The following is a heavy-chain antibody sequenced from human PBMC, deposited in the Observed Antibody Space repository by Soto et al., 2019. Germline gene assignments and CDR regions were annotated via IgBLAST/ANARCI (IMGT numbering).Heavy chain of an antibody. J-gene: IGHJ4*02. V-gene: IGHV4-34*01. D-gene: IGHD1-26*01. CDR3: ARKWNYVAY. CDR2: SNHSGST. Sequence: SETLSLTCAVYGGSFSGYYWSWIRQPPGKGLEWIGESNHSGSTNYNQSLKSRVTISVDTSKNQFSLDLSSVTAADTAVYHCARKWNYVAYWGQGTLVTVSS. CDR1: GGSFSGYY.